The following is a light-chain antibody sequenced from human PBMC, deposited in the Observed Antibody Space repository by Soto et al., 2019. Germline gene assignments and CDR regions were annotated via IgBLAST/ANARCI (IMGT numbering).Light chain of an antibody. V-gene: IGKV3-15*01. J-gene: IGKJ2*01. CDR3: QQYNNWPMYT. CDR1: QSVSSN. Sequence: EIVMTQSPATLSVSPGERAILSCRASQSVSSNLAWYQRKPGQAPRLLIYGASTRATGIPARFSGSGSGTEFTLTISSLQSEDFAVYYCQQYNNWPMYTFGQGTKLEIK. CDR2: GAS.